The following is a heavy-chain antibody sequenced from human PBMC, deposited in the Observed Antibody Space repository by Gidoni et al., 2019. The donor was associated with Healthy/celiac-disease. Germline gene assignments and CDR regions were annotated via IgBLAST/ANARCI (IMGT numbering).Heavy chain of an antibody. CDR1: GFTFSSYA. J-gene: IGHJ4*02. D-gene: IGHD2-2*02. CDR3: AKDVTIVVVPAAIGRGVNY. CDR2: ISGSGGST. V-gene: IGHV3-23*01. Sequence: EVQLLESGGGLVQPGGSLRLSCAASGFTFSSYAMSWVRQAPGKGLEWVLGISGSGGSTYYADSVKGRFTISRDNSKNTLYLQMNSLRAEDTAVYYCAKDVTIVVVPAAIGRGVNYWGQGTLVTVSS.